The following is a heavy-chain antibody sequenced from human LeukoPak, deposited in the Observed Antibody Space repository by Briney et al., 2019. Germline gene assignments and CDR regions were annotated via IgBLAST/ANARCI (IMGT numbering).Heavy chain of an antibody. CDR2: ISYDGSNK. J-gene: IGHJ4*02. Sequence: PGGSLRLSCAASGFTFSSYAMHWVRQAPGKGLEWVAVISYDGSNKYYADSVKGRFTISRDNSKNTLYLQMNSLRAEDTAVYYCSLHSSTTMGCYFDYWGQGTLVTVSS. CDR3: SLHSSTTMGCYFDY. V-gene: IGHV3-30-3*01. D-gene: IGHD6-13*01. CDR1: GFTFSSYA.